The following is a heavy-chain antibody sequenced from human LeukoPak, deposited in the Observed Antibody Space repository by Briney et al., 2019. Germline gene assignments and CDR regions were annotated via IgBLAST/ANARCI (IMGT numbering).Heavy chain of an antibody. J-gene: IGHJ4*02. CDR2: INPNSGGT. Sequence: ASVKVSCKASGYTFTGYYMHWVRQAPGQGLEWMGWINPNSGGTNYAQKFQGRVTMTRDTSISTAYMELSRLRSDDTAVYYCARVVTIVATIGGLRHWGQGTLVTVSS. V-gene: IGHV1-2*02. CDR3: ARVVTIVATIGGLRH. D-gene: IGHD5-12*01. CDR1: GYTFTGYY.